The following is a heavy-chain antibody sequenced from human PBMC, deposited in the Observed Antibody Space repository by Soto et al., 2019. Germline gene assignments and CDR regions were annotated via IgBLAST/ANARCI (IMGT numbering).Heavy chain of an antibody. CDR3: ARAAYSSGWYLDY. D-gene: IGHD6-19*01. J-gene: IGHJ4*02. CDR2: ISSSSSYI. Sequence: EVQLVESGGGLVKPGGSLRLSCAASGFTFSSYSMNWVRQAPGKGLEWVSSISSSSSYIYYADSVKGRFTISRDNAKNSLYLQMNSLRAEDTAVYYCARAAYSSGWYLDYWGQGTLVTVSS. CDR1: GFTFSSYS. V-gene: IGHV3-21*01.